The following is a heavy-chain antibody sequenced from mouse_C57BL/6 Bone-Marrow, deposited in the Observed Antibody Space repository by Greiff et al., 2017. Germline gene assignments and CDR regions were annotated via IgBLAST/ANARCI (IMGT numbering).Heavy chain of an antibody. Sequence: VKLLESGAELVKPGASVKLSCKASGYTFTEYTIHWVKQRSGQGLEWIGWFYPGSGSIKYNEKFKDKATLTADKSSSTVYMELSRLTSEDSAVYFCARHHVIYYGNHWYFDVWGTGTTVTVSS. CDR1: GYTFTEYT. D-gene: IGHD2-1*01. CDR3: ARHHVIYYGNHWYFDV. CDR2: FYPGSGSI. V-gene: IGHV1-62-2*01. J-gene: IGHJ1*03.